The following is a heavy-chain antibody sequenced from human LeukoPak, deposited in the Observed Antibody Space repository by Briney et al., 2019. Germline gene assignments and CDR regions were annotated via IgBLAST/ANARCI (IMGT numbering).Heavy chain of an antibody. J-gene: IGHJ3*02. Sequence: GGSLRLSCAASGFTFSSYAMHWVRQAPGKGLEWVAVISYDGSNKYYADSVKGRFTISRDNSKNTLYLQMNSLRAEDTAVYYCARFTMIVVVGAFDIWGQGTMVTVSS. CDR3: ARFTMIVVVGAFDI. D-gene: IGHD3-22*01. CDR1: GFTFSSYA. V-gene: IGHV3-30-3*01. CDR2: ISYDGSNK.